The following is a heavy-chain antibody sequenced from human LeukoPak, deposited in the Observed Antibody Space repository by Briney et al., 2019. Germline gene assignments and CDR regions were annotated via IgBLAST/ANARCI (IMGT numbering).Heavy chain of an antibody. D-gene: IGHD3-22*01. CDR3: ATGHYYDSSGYWAFDI. Sequence: GSLRLSCAASGFTFSSYAMSWVRQAPGKGLEWVSAISGSGGSTYYADSVKGRFTISRDNSKNTLYLQMNSLRAEDTAVYYCATGHYYDSSGYWAFDIWGQGTMVTVSS. J-gene: IGHJ3*02. CDR2: ISGSGGST. V-gene: IGHV3-23*01. CDR1: GFTFSSYA.